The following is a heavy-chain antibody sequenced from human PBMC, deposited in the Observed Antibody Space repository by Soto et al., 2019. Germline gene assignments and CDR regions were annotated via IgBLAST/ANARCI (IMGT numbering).Heavy chain of an antibody. CDR1: GFIFSSYG. J-gene: IGHJ5*02. CDR2: ISGSGSNT. Sequence: EVQLLESAGGLVQPGESLRLSCAASGFIFSSYGMSWVRQAPGRGLEWVSGISGSGSNTYYADSVKDRFTISRDNSKNMLYLQVDSLRAEDTAIYYCAKDFPPYEMLRGIGWFDPWGQGTLVTVSS. D-gene: IGHD2-2*01. CDR3: AKDFPPYEMLRGIGWFDP. V-gene: IGHV3-23*01.